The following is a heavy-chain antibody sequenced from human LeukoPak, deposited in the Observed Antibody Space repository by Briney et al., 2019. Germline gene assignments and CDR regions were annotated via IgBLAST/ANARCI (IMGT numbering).Heavy chain of an antibody. CDR2: INHSGST. CDR1: GGSFSGYY. CDR3: ARGRPYCSSTSCYPPPRPFDY. Sequence: SETLSLTCAVYGGSFSGYYWSWIRQPPGKGLEWIGEINHSGSTNYNPSLESRVTISVDTSKNQFSLKLSSVTAADTAVYYCARGRPYCSSTSCYPPPRPFDYWGQGTLVTVSS. J-gene: IGHJ4*02. D-gene: IGHD2-2*01. V-gene: IGHV4-34*01.